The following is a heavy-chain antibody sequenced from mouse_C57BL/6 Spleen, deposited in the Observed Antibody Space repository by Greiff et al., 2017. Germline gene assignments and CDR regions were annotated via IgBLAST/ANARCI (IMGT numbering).Heavy chain of an antibody. V-gene: IGHV1-72*01. D-gene: IGHD3-2*02. J-gene: IGHJ3*01. CDR2: IDPNSGGT. CDR1: GYTFTSYW. CDR3: SGGTAAQAVGWFAY. Sequence: QVQLQQPGAELVKPGASVKLSCKASGYTFTSYWMHWVKQRPGRGLEWIGRIDPNSGGTKYNEKFKSKATLTVDKSSSTAYMQLSSLPSEDSAVYYCSGGTAAQAVGWFAYWGQGALVTVSA.